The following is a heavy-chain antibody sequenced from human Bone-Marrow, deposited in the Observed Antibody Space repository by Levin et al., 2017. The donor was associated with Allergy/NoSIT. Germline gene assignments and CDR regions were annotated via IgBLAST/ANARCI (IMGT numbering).Heavy chain of an antibody. D-gene: IGHD2-8*02. CDR1: GITFSNAW. V-gene: IGHV3-15*01. CDR2: IKSKIDGETT. J-gene: IGHJ5*02. Sequence: LSLTCAVSGITFSNAWMTWVRQAPGKGLEWVGRIKSKIDGETTDYVAPVKGRFTISRDDSKNTLFLQMNSLKTEDTAVYYCTTGGGVLRFDPWGQGTMVTVSS. CDR3: TTGGGVLRFDP.